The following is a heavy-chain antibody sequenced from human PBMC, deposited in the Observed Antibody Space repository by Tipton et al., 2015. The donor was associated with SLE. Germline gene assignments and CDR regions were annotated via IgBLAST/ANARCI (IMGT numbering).Heavy chain of an antibody. V-gene: IGHV4-4*07. CDR3: ARDSHTDYGDFYVDS. Sequence: TLSLTCTVSGGSLSNYYWSWIRQPAGKGLEWTGRIYTSGSNNYNPSLKSRVTMSVDTSKNQFSLNLDSMTAADTAVYYCARDSHTDYGDFYVDSWSQGTLVTVSS. J-gene: IGHJ4*02. CDR1: GGSLSNYY. CDR2: IYTSGSN. D-gene: IGHD4-17*01.